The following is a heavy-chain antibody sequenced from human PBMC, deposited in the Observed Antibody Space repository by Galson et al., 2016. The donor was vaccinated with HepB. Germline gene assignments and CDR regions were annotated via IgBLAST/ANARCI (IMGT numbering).Heavy chain of an antibody. Sequence: SCKASGYTFTSYGISWVRQAPGQGLEWMGWISAYNGNTNYAQKLQGRVTMTTDTSTSTAYMELRSLRSDDTAVYYCARGGITGTTWGCVNYYGMDVWGKGTTVTVSS. D-gene: IGHD1-7*01. J-gene: IGHJ6*04. CDR2: ISAYNGNT. CDR3: ARGGITGTTWGCVNYYGMDV. V-gene: IGHV1-18*01. CDR1: GYTFTSYG.